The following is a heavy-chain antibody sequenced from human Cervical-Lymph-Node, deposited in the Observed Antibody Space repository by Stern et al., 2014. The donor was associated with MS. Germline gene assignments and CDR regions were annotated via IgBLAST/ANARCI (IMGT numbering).Heavy chain of an antibody. CDR1: GGSISSAEYY. D-gene: IGHD5-24*01. J-gene: IGHJ4*02. CDR3: SRDADAYSLVFGY. Sequence: QVQLQQSGPGLVKPSQTLSLTCAVTGGSISSAEYYWSWIRQSPGKGLEWMVYIHNSGTTYYNPSLKSRVTISVDTSKNQFSLKVRSVTAADTAVYYCSRDADAYSLVFGYWGRGTLVTVSS. V-gene: IGHV4-30-4*01. CDR2: IHNSGTT.